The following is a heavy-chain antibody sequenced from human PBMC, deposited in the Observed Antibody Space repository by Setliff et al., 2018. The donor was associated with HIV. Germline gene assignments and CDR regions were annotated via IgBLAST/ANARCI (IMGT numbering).Heavy chain of an antibody. V-gene: IGHV4-4*07. D-gene: IGHD6-19*01. CDR1: GGSISSYY. CDR2: IYTSGST. J-gene: IGHJ4*02. Sequence: SETLSLTCTVSGGSISSYYWNWIRQPAGKGLEWIGRIYTSGSTNYNPSLKSRVTMSVDTSKNQFSLKLSSVTAADTAVYYCARGSAVTGTLEYWGQGTLVTVSS. CDR3: ARGSAVTGTLEY.